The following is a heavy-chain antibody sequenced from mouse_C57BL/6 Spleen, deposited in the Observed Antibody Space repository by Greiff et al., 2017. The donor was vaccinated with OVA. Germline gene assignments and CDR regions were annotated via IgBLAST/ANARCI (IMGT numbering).Heavy chain of an antibody. D-gene: IGHD1-1*01. CDR3: ARTDYYGSSYEDAMDY. Sequence: QVQLQQPGAELVMPGASVKLSCKASGYTFTSYWMHWVKRRPGQGLEWIGEIDPSDSYTNYNQKFKGKSTLTVDKSSSTAYMQLSSLTSEDSAVYYCARTDYYGSSYEDAMDYWGQGTSVTVSS. CDR2: IDPSDSYT. J-gene: IGHJ4*01. CDR1: GYTFTSYW. V-gene: IGHV1-69*01.